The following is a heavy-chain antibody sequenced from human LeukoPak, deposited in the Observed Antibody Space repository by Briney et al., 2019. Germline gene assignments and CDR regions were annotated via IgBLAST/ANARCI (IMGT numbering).Heavy chain of an antibody. CDR3: ARDGGTRLGFDP. CDR2: VSPGGST. CDR1: GFTVSSNY. Sequence: LSCAASGFTVSSNYMTCIRQPPGKGLEWIGEVSPGGSTRYNPSLRSRVTISLDTSRSRFSLRLSSVTAADTGVYYCARDGGTRLGFDPWGQGTLVTVSS. J-gene: IGHJ5*02. V-gene: IGHV4-34*01. D-gene: IGHD3-16*01.